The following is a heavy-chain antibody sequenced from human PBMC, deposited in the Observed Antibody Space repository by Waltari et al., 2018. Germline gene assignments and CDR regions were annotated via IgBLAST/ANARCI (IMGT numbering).Heavy chain of an antibody. D-gene: IGHD3-10*01. Sequence: QVQLQESGPGLVKPSQTLSLTCTVSGGSISSGSYYWSWIRQPAGKGLEWIGYIYTRGSTNYNPSLKSRVTISVDTSKNQFSLKLSSVTAADTAVYYWAREIRESGRYYYYGMDVWGQGTTVTVSS. CDR1: GGSISSGSYY. V-gene: IGHV4-61*09. CDR2: IYTRGST. CDR3: AREIRESGRYYYYGMDV. J-gene: IGHJ6*02.